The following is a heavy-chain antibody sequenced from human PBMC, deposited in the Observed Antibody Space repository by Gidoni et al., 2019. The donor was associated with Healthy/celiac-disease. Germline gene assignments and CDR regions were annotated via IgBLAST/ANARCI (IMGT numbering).Heavy chain of an antibody. J-gene: IGHJ6*02. D-gene: IGHD2-15*01. V-gene: IGHV1-69*01. Sequence: QVQLVQSGAEVKKPGAAVKVSCKASGGTFSSYAISWVRQAPGQGLEWMGGIIPLFGTANYAQKFQGRVTITADESTSTAYMELSSLRSEDTAVYYCARVDDLLYYGMDVWGQGTTVTVSS. CDR2: IIPLFGTA. CDR3: ARVDDLLYYGMDV. CDR1: GGTFSSYA.